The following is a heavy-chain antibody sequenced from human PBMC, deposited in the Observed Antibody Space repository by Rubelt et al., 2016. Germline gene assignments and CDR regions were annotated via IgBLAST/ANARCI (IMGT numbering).Heavy chain of an antibody. J-gene: IGHJ2*01. CDR1: GFTFSSYG. CDR2: IWYDGSNK. V-gene: IGHV3-33*06. D-gene: IGHD1-7*01. Sequence: GSGGGVVQPGRSLRLSCAASGFTFSSYGMHWVRQAPGKGLEWVAVIWYDGSNKYYADSVKGRFTISRDNSKSTLYLQMNTLRAEDTAVYYCAKGGASGTTSRYFDLWGRGTLVTVSS. CDR3: AKGGASGTTSRYFDL.